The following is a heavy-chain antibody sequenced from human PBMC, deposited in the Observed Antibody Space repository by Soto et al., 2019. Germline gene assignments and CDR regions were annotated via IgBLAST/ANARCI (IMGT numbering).Heavy chain of an antibody. J-gene: IGHJ3*02. CDR1: GGTFSSYA. D-gene: IGHD3-22*01. CDR2: IIPIFGTA. V-gene: IGHV1-69*13. Sequence: SVKVSCKASGGTFSSYAISWVRQAPGQGLEWMGGIIPIFGTANYAQKFQGRVTITADESTSTVYMELSSLRSEDTAVYYCARTYVSSGYYYVDYAFDIWGQGTMVTVSS. CDR3: ARTYVSSGYYYVDYAFDI.